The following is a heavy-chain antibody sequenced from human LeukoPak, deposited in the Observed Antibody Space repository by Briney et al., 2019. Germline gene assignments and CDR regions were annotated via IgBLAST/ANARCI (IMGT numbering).Heavy chain of an antibody. J-gene: IGHJ4*02. CDR1: GYSISSNY. V-gene: IGHV3-21*04. D-gene: IGHD3-10*01. CDR3: AKAYYGSGSYYTFDY. Sequence: PSETLSLTCTVSGYSISSNYYWGWIRQPPGKGLEWVSFISSSSNYIYYADSVKGRFTISRDNAKNSLYLQMNSLRAEDTALYYCAKAYYGSGSYYTFDYWGQGTLVTVSS. CDR2: ISSSSNYI.